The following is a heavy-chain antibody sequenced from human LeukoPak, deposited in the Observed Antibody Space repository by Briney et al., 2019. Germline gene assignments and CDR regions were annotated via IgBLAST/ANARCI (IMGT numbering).Heavy chain of an antibody. CDR1: GFTFSRYE. Sequence: GGSLRLSCAASGFTFSRYEMNWVRQAAGKGRGWVSYMSSSGSTIYYADSVKGRFTISRDNPKNSLYLQMNSLRAEDTAVYYCARMLQLYSSSGRDYWGQGTLVTVSS. CDR2: MSSSGSTI. D-gene: IGHD6-13*01. CDR3: ARMLQLYSSSGRDY. J-gene: IGHJ4*02. V-gene: IGHV3-48*03.